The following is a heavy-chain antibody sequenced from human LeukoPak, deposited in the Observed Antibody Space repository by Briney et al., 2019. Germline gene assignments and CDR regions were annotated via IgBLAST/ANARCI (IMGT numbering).Heavy chain of an antibody. CDR3: ASPSSGWPNDAFDI. CDR1: GDSISSGGYY. J-gene: IGHJ3*02. CDR2: IYYSGST. V-gene: IGHV4-31*03. Sequence: ASQTLSLTCTVSGDSISSGGYYWSWIRQHPGKGLEWIGYIYYSGSTYYNPSLKSRVTISVDTSKNQFSLKLSSVTAADTAVYYCASPSSGWPNDAFDIWGQGTMVTVSS. D-gene: IGHD6-19*01.